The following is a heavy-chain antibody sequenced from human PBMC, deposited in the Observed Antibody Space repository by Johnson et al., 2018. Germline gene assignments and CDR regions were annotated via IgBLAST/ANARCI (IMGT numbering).Heavy chain of an antibody. CDR3: AMIFYYDSSGHSPYVMDV. Sequence: QVQLVESGGGVVQPGRSLRLSCAASGFTFSSYGMHWVRQAPGKGLEWVAVIWYDGSNKYYTDSVKGRFTISRDNSKNILYLQMNSLRAEDTDVYYCAMIFYYDSSGHSPYVMDVWGQGTTVTVSS. CDR2: IWYDGSNK. V-gene: IGHV3-33*01. CDR1: GFTFSSYG. D-gene: IGHD3-22*01. J-gene: IGHJ6*02.